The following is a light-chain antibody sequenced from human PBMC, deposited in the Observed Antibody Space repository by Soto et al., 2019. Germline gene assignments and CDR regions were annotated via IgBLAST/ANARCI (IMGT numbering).Light chain of an antibody. CDR2: GAS. V-gene: IGKV3D-15*01. J-gene: IGKJ1*01. CDR1: QSVSSR. CDR3: QQYNDWPLT. Sequence: EIVLTQSPGTLSLSPGERATLSCRASQSVSSRLAWYQQKPGQAPRLLISGASSRATGIPNRFSGSGSGTEFTLTISSLQSEDFALYYCQQYNDWPLTFGQGTKVDIK.